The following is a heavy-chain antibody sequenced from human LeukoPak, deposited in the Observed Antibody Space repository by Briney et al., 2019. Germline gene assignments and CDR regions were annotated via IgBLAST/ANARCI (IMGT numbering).Heavy chain of an antibody. V-gene: IGHV1-69*06. D-gene: IGHD5-12*01. CDR2: IIPIFGTA. J-gene: IGHJ6*03. CDR3: ARLQWLRDYYYYMDV. CDR1: GGTFSSYA. Sequence: SVKVSCKASGGTFSSYAISWVRQAPGQGLEWMGGIIPIFGTANYAQKFQGRVTITADKSTSTAYMELSSLRSEDTAVYYCARLQWLRDYYYYMDVWGKGTTVTVSS.